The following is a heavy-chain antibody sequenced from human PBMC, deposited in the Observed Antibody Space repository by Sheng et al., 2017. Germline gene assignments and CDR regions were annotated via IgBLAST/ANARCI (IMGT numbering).Heavy chain of an antibody. D-gene: IGHD3-10*01. CDR3: ARGTGSDV. V-gene: IGHV3-11*04. J-gene: IGHJ4*02. CDR2: MSSSGNTI. Sequence: VQLVETGGDLVKPGESLRLSCVASGFIFSDYYMTWIRQTPGKELEWVSHMSSSGNTIYYADSVRGRFTISRDNSRNSLYLQMNGLKAEDTGFYYCARGTGSDVWGQGTLVTVSS. CDR1: GFIFSDYY.